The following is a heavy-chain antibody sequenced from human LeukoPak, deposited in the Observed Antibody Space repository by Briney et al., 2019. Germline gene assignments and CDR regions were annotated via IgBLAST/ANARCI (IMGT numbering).Heavy chain of an antibody. D-gene: IGHD5-18*01. J-gene: IGHJ6*02. CDR1: GGSISSGSYY. CDR3: ARGCSYGTDYYCGMDV. V-gene: IGHV4-61*02. Sequence: SETLSLTCTVSGGSISSGSYYWSWIRQPAGKGLEWIGRIYTSGSTNYNPSLKSRVTVSVDTSKNQFSLKLSSVTAADTAVYYCARGCSYGTDYYCGMDVWGQGTTVTVPS. CDR2: IYTSGST.